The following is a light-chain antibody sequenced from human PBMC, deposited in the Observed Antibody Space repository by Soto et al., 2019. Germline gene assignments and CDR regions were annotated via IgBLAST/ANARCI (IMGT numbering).Light chain of an antibody. CDR1: QDISNY. CDR2: DAS. V-gene: IGKV1-33*01. J-gene: IGKJ4*01. Sequence: DIQMTQSPSSLSASVGDRVTITCQASQDISNYLNWYQQKPGKAPKLLIYDASNLETGVPSRFSGSGSGTDFTFTISRLQPEDIATYYCQPYDNLPLFGGGTKVEIK. CDR3: QPYDNLPL.